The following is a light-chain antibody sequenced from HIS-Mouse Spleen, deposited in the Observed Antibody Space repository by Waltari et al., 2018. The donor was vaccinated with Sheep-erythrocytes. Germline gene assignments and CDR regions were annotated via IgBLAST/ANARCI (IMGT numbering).Light chain of an antibody. CDR1: SSDVGGYNY. V-gene: IGLV2-11*01. Sequence: QSALTQPRSVSVSPGQSVTISCTGTSSDVGGYNYVSWYQQHPDQAPKLMIYDVSKRPSGVPDRFSGSKSGNTASLTISGLQAEDEADYYCCSYAGSYNHVFATGTKVTVL. CDR3: CSYAGSYNHV. J-gene: IGLJ1*01. CDR2: DVS.